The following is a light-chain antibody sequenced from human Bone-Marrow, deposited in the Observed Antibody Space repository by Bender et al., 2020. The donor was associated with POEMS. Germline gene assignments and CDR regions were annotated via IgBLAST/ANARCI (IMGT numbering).Light chain of an antibody. V-gene: IGLV2-8*01. J-gene: IGLJ3*02. CDR1: SSDVGGYSY. CDR3: SSYSSSTTPWV. Sequence: QSALTQPPSASGSPGQSVTISCTGTSSDVGGYSYVSWYQQHPGKAPKLMIYEVSKRPSGVPDRFSGSKSGNTASLTVSGLQAEDEADYYCSSYSSSTTPWVFGGGTKLTVL. CDR2: EVS.